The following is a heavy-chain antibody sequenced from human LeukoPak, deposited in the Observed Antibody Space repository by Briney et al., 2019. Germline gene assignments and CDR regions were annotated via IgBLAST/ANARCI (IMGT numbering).Heavy chain of an antibody. J-gene: IGHJ4*02. CDR2: VKQDGSVK. D-gene: IGHD3-10*01. CDR1: GFTFNSYW. Sequence: GGSLRLSCAASGFTFNSYWMNWVRQAPGKALQWLANVKQDGSVKYYVDSVKGRFTISRDNAENSLHLQMNSLGADDTAVYYCARDYSATGSFDYWGQGTLVTVSS. V-gene: IGHV3-7*04. CDR3: ARDYSATGSFDY.